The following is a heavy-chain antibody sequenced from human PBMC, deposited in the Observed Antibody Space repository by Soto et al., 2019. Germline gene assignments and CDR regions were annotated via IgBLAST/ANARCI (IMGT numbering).Heavy chain of an antibody. V-gene: IGHV4-39*01. Sequence: SETLSLTCAVSGGSIISSSYYWGWIRQAPGRGLEWIGTIYYRGNTYYNPSLESRVTISADTSKNQLSLNLRSVTAADTAVYYCASPAGADYTFDYWGQGILVTVSS. J-gene: IGHJ4*02. CDR3: ASPAGADYTFDY. CDR2: IYYRGNT. D-gene: IGHD4-4*01. CDR1: GGSIISSSYY.